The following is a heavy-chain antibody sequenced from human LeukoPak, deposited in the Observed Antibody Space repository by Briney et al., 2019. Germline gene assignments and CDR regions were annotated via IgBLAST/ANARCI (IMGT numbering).Heavy chain of an antibody. J-gene: IGHJ4*02. CDR2: ISSNGRSI. D-gene: IGHD3-10*01. Sequence: PRGSLRLSCSGSGFTFSTYAMHWVCQAPRKGLEYGSGISSNGRSIYYVDSVKGRLPISRDNSTNTLNLQMSSLRPEDTAVNYFGKGVGLLTGSCFDYWGQGTLVTVSS. V-gene: IGHV3-64*03. CDR1: GFTFSTYA. CDR3: GKGVGLLTGSCFDY.